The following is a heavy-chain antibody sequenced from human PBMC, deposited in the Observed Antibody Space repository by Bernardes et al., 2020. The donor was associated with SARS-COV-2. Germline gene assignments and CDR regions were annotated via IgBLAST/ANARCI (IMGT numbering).Heavy chain of an antibody. CDR3: ARGAKVLEY. CDR2: INHSGVT. Sequence: SETLFLTCAVHGGSLISYYWSWVRQPPGTGLEWIGQINHSGVTNYNPTLKSRVSISVDTSKNQFSLRLTYVTAADTAIYYCARGAKVLEYWGQGTLVSVSS. D-gene: IGHD3-10*01. J-gene: IGHJ4*02. CDR1: GGSLISYY. V-gene: IGHV4-34*01.